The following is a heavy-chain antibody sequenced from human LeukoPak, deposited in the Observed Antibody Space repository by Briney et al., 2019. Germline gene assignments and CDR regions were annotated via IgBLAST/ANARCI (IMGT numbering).Heavy chain of an antibody. CDR2: ISYDGSNK. J-gene: IGHJ4*02. Sequence: GGSLRLSCAASGFTFSSYGMHWVRQDPGKGLEWVAVISYDGSNKYYAASVKGRFTISRENSKNALYMQMNSLRAEDTAVYYCAKDLGGNTYVFDYWGQGTLVTVSS. CDR1: GFTFSSYG. D-gene: IGHD5-18*01. V-gene: IGHV3-30*18. CDR3: AKDLGGNTYVFDY.